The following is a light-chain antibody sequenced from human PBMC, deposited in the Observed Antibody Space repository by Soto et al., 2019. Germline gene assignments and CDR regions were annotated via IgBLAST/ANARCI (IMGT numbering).Light chain of an antibody. CDR3: QQRSNWFT. CDR1: QSVSSSY. CDR2: DTS. J-gene: IGKJ5*01. Sequence: EMVLTQSPGTLSLSPGERASLSCRASQSVSSSYLAWYQQQPGQAPRLLIYDTSTRATGIPARFSGSGSGTDFTLTISSLQSEDFAVYYCQQRSNWFTFGQGTRLEIK. V-gene: IGKV3D-20*02.